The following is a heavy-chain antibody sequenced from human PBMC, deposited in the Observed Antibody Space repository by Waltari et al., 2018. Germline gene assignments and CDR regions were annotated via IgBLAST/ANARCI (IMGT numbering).Heavy chain of an antibody. CDR2: INHSGST. CDR3: ARDVEMATIARAFDI. Sequence: QVQLQQWGAGLLKPSETLSLTCAVNGGSLRDYYWSWIRQHPGQGLEWIGEINHSGSTNYNPSLKSRVTISIDTSKNQFSLKLSSVTAADTAVYYCARDVEMATIARAFDIWGQGTMVTVSS. CDR1: GGSLRDYY. V-gene: IGHV4-34*01. J-gene: IGHJ3*02. D-gene: IGHD5-12*01.